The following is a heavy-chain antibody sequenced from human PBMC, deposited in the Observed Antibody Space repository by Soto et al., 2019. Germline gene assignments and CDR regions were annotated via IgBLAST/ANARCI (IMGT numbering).Heavy chain of an antibody. D-gene: IGHD6-19*01. J-gene: IGHJ6*02. CDR1: GGTFSRYG. V-gene: IGHV1-69*12. CDR3: ARGVAVQYYYGMDV. CDR2: IIPIFGTA. Sequence: QVQLVQSGAEVKKPGSSVKVSCKASGGTFSRYGISWVRQAPGQGPEWMGGIIPIFGTANYAQKFQGRVTITADESTSTAYMELSSLRSEDTAVHYCARGVAVQYYYGMDVWGQGTTVTVSS.